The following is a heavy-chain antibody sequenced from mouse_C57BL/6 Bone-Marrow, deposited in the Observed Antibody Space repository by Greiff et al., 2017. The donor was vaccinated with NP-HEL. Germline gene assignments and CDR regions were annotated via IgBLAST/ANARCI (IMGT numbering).Heavy chain of an antibody. CDR2: IDPSDSYT. V-gene: IGHV1-69*01. Sequence: VKLQQPGAELVMPGASVKLSCKASGYTFTSYWMHWVKQRPGQGLEWIGEIDPSDSYTNYNQKFKGKSTLTVDKSSSTAYMQLSSLTSEDSAVYYCAREAYSNYDYWGQGTTLTVSS. CDR1: GYTFTSYW. D-gene: IGHD2-5*01. J-gene: IGHJ2*01. CDR3: AREAYSNYDY.